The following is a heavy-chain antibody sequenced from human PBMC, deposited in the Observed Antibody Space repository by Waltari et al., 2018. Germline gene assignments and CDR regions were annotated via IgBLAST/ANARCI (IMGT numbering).Heavy chain of an antibody. CDR1: GFTFSSYW. CDR3: VRDXYYYDSSGYRXYDAFDI. Sequence: VXLVESGGGXVKPGGSLRLYCAASGFTFSSYWMSWVXQAPGKGLEWVDNIKQDGSEKYYGVSWXGRFTIAIXNAKXSLXLQXXXLXAEDTAVXXXVRDXYYYDSSGYRXYDAFDIXGQGTMVTVXS. CDR2: IKQDGSEK. J-gene: IGHJ3*02. D-gene: IGHD3-22*01. V-gene: IGHV3-7*01.